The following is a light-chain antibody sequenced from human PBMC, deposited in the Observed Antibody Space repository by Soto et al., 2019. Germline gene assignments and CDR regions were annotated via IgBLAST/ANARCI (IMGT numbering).Light chain of an antibody. Sequence: EIVLTQSPGTLSLSPGERATLSCRASQSVSSSYLAWYQQKPGQAPRLLIYGASSRATGIPDRFSGSGSGTDFSLTISRLEPEDVAVYYCQQYGIPPLTFGGGTKVEIK. J-gene: IGKJ4*01. CDR2: GAS. V-gene: IGKV3-20*01. CDR3: QQYGIPPLT. CDR1: QSVSSSY.